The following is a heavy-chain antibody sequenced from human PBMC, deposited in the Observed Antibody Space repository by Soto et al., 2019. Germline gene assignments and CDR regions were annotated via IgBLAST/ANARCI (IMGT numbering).Heavy chain of an antibody. CDR3: ARATRYCTNGVCSTFEY. V-gene: IGHV4-34*02. CDR2: INHSGST. Sequence: QVQLQQWGAGLLKPSETLSLTCAVYGGSFSGYYWSWIRQPPGKGLEWIGEINHSGSTNYNPSLKRRVTISIDTSKNQFSLKLSSVTAADTAVYYCARATRYCTNGVCSTFEYWGQGTLVTVSS. J-gene: IGHJ4*01. D-gene: IGHD2-8*01. CDR1: GGSFSGYY.